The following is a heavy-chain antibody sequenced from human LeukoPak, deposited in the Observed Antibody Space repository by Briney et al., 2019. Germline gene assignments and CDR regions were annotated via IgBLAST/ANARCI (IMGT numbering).Heavy chain of an antibody. V-gene: IGHV4-30-2*01. CDR3: ARRVWFGEMEGAFDL. Sequence: PSQTLSLTCAVSGVSISSGGNSWGCIRPPPGKGLEWVVYIYHSGSTYYTPSLKSRVTISVDRAKNPCSLKLSSVTAAETAVYFCARRVWFGEMEGAFDLWGPGTVVTVSS. D-gene: IGHD3-10*01. CDR2: IYHSGST. CDR1: GVSISSGGNS. J-gene: IGHJ3*01.